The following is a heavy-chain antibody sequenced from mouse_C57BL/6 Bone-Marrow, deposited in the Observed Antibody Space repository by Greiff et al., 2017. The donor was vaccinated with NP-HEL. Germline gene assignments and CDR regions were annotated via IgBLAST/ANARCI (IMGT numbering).Heavy chain of an antibody. D-gene: IGHD6-1*01. CDR3: ARNFGRTLDY. CDR1: GFSLTSYG. J-gene: IGHJ2*01. V-gene: IGHV2-2*02. CDR2: IWSGGTT. Sequence: QVQLKESGPGLVQPSQSLSITCTVSGFSLTSYGVHWVRQSPGKGLEWLGVIWSGGTTDYNAAFISRLSISKDNSKSQVFFKMNSLQTNDTAIYYFARNFGRTLDYWGQGTTLTVSS.